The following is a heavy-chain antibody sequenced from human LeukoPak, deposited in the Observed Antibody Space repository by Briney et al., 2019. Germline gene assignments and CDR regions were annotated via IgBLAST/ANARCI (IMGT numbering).Heavy chain of an antibody. CDR1: GGSISSYY. CDR2: IYYSGST. V-gene: IGHV4-59*12. Sequence: SETLSLTCTVSGGSISSYYWSWIRQPPGKGLEWIGSIYYSGSTYYNPSLKSRVTISVDTSKNQFSLKLSSVTAADTAVYYCARSLPYYYYYMDVWGKGTTVTVSS. J-gene: IGHJ6*03. CDR3: ARSLPYYYYYMDV.